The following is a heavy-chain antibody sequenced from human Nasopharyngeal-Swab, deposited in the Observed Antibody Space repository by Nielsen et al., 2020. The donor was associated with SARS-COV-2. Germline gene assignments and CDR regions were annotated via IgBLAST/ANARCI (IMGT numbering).Heavy chain of an antibody. CDR2: ISYSGST. D-gene: IGHD6-19*01. Sequence: SETLSPTCAASGGPSSSYSWTWIRQPPGKGLEWLGYISYSGSTNNNPPLKSGVSMSVETSKNHCSVKFNLVTAADTAVYYCATGRGSPGWDDNWFDPWGQGTTVTVSS. J-gene: IGHJ5*01. V-gene: IGHV4-59*13. CDR1: GGPSSSYS. CDR3: ATGRGSPGWDDNWFDP.